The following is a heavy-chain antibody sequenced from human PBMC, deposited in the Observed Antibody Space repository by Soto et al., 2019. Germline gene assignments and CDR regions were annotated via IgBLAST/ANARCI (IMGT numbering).Heavy chain of an antibody. V-gene: IGHV4-34*01. J-gene: IGHJ4*02. D-gene: IGHD6-19*01. CDR3: ARGLGGIAVAGVDY. Sequence: PSETLSLTCAVYGGSFSGYYWSWIRQPPGKGLEWIGEINHSGSTNYNPSLKSRVTISVDTSKNQFSLKLSSVTAADTAVYYCARGLGGIAVAGVDYWGQGTLVTVSS. CDR2: INHSGST. CDR1: GGSFSGYY.